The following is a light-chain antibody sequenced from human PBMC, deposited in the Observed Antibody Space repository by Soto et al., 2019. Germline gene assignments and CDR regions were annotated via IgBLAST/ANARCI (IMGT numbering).Light chain of an antibody. J-gene: IGKJ1*01. V-gene: IGKV3-15*01. CDR2: GAS. Sequence: TQSPATLSVSPGERATLSCRASQSVSSNLAWYQQKPGQAPRLLIYGASTRATGIPARFSGSGSGTEFTLTISSLQSEDFAVYYCQQCNDSPPWTFGQGTKVDI. CDR3: QQCNDSPPWT. CDR1: QSVSSN.